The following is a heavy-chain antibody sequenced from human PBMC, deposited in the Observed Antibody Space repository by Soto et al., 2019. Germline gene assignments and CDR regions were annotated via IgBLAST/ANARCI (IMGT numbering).Heavy chain of an antibody. CDR1: GYTFTSYY. J-gene: IGHJ4*02. D-gene: IGHD3-22*01. CDR3: ARDSFTYYYDSSGSRGLFDY. CDR2: INPSGGST. Sequence: ASVKVSCKASGYTFTSYYMHWVRQAPGQGLEWMGIINPSGGSTSYAQKFQGRVTMTRDTSTSTVYMELSSLRSEDTAVYYCARDSFTYYYDSSGSRGLFDYWGQGTLVTVSS. V-gene: IGHV1-46*01.